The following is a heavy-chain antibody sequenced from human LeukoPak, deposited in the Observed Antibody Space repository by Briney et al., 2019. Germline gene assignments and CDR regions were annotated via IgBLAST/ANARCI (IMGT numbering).Heavy chain of an antibody. CDR1: GFTFSSYA. V-gene: IGHV3-23*01. CDR2: LRGNGDT. D-gene: IGHD3-9*01. Sequence: GGSLRLSCAASGFTFSSYAMSWVREAPARGLEWVSSLRGNGDTFYADSVKGRFTLSRDESRNTVYLHLNNLRVEDTAVYYCAKGEENYDILTGPRYSYYYYGMDVWGQGTTVTVSS. J-gene: IGHJ6*02. CDR3: AKGEENYDILTGPRYSYYYYGMDV.